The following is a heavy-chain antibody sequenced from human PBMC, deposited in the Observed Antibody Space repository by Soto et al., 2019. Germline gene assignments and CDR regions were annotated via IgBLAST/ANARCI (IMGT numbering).Heavy chain of an antibody. CDR3: ARLIVVVPAGTGRYGLEGERYFDY. CDR1: SGSISSSSYY. J-gene: IGHJ4*02. D-gene: IGHD2-2*01. CDR2: IYYSGST. Sequence: QLQLQESGPGLVKPSETLSLTCTVSSGSISSSSYYWGWIRQPPGKGLEWIGRIYYSGSTYYNPSLKSRVTISVDTSKNQFSLKLSSVTAADTAVYYCARLIVVVPAGTGRYGLEGERYFDYWGQGTLVTVSS. V-gene: IGHV4-39*01.